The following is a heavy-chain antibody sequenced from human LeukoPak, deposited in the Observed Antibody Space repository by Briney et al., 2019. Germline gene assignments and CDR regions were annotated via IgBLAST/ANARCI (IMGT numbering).Heavy chain of an antibody. CDR3: AKSLATKGYGYYFDY. Sequence: PGGSLRLSCVASGFIFSNYGMDWVRQSPGKGLEWVAFIRYDGSNEYYGDSVKGRFTISRDNSKNTLYLQMNNLRAEDTAVYFCAKSLATKGYGYYFDYWGQGTLVTVSS. CDR2: IRYDGSNE. CDR1: GFIFSNYG. D-gene: IGHD5-24*01. V-gene: IGHV3-30*02. J-gene: IGHJ4*02.